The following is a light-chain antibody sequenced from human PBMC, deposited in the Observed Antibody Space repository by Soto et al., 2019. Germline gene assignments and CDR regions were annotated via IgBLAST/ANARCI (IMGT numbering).Light chain of an antibody. J-gene: IGKJ1*01. CDR3: QQYGSSSWT. CDR2: GTS. V-gene: IGKV3-20*01. CDR1: QSVSSSY. Sequence: EVVLTQSPGTLSLSPGERATLSCRASQSVSSSYLAWYQQKPGQAPRLLIYGTSTRATGLPDRFSGSGSGTDFTLTSSRLEPEEFAVYYCQQYGSSSWTFGQGTKVEI.